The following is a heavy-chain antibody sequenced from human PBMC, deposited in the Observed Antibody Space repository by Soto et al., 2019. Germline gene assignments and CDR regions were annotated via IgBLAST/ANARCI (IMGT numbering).Heavy chain of an antibody. D-gene: IGHD3-10*01. CDR3: VRGVLS. CDR2: IHHSGST. Sequence: WTWIRQHPGKGLEWIGNIHHSGSTFYNPSLKSRVSIPVDTSKNQFSLKLSSVTAADTAVYFCVRGVLSWGQGTLVTVSS. J-gene: IGHJ1*01. V-gene: IGHV4-31*02.